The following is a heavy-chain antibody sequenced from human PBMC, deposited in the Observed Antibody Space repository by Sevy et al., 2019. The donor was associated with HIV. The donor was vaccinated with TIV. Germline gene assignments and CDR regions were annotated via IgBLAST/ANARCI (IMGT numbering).Heavy chain of an antibody. Sequence: SETLSLTCTVSGGSISSSSYYWGWIRQPPGKGLEWIGSIYYSGSTYYNQSLKSRVTISVDTSKNQFSLKLSSVTAADTAVYYCARGQWLVHDYWGQRTVVTVSS. D-gene: IGHD6-19*01. CDR2: IYYSGST. J-gene: IGHJ4*02. CDR3: ARGQWLVHDY. CDR1: GGSISSSSYY. V-gene: IGHV4-39*01.